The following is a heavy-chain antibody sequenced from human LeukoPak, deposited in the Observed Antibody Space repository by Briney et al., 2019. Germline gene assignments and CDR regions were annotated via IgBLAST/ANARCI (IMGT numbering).Heavy chain of an antibody. D-gene: IGHD6-6*01. CDR1: GGSISSYY. V-gene: IGHV4-59*01. J-gene: IGHJ4*02. Sequence: SETLSLTCTVSGGSISSYYWSWIRQPPGKGLEWIGYIYYSGSTNYNPSLKSRGTISVDTSKNQFTLKLSSVNAADTAVYYCARVSRRKPIEYSVYFDYWGQGTLVTVSS. CDR3: ARVSRRKPIEYSVYFDY. CDR2: IYYSGST.